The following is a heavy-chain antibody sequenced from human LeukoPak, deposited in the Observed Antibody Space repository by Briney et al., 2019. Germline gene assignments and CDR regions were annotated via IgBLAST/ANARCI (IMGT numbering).Heavy chain of an antibody. CDR1: GESISDYY. CDR2: IHHSKGT. D-gene: IGHD3-10*01. J-gene: IGHJ4*02. Sequence: PSETLSLTCAVYGESISDYYWTWIRQFPGKGLEWIGEIHHSKGTNYNPSLKSRLTMSVDRSKDQFSLKLSSVTAADTAIYYCVRATAAGLGRAFDYWAQGSLVPVSS. V-gene: IGHV4-34*01. CDR3: VRATAAGLGRAFDY.